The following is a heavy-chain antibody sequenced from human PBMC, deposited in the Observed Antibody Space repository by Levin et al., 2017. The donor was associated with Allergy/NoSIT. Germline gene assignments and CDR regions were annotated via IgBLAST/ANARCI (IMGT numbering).Heavy chain of an antibody. CDR1: GYSFTSYW. CDR3: ARLHRNPPDAFDI. CDR2: IYPGDSDT. D-gene: IGHD1-14*01. V-gene: IGHV5-51*01. J-gene: IGHJ3*02. Sequence: GGSLRLSCKGSGYSFTSYWIGWVRQMPGKGLEWMGIIYPGDSDTRYSPSFQGQVTISADKSISTAYLQWSSLKASDTAMYYCARLHRNPPDAFDIWGQGTMVTVSS.